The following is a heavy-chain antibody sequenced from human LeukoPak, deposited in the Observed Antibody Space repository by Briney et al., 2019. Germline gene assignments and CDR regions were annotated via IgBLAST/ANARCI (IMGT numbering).Heavy chain of an antibody. V-gene: IGHV3-48*03. D-gene: IGHD3/OR15-3a*01. CDR3: ASGLVIDY. J-gene: IGHJ4*02. CDR2: IGTGGSPI. CDR1: GFIFNTYE. Sequence: GGSLRLSCTTSGFIFNTYEFNWVRQAPGRGLEWVSHIGTGGSPIYYADSVKGRFTISRDDARQSLYLQMDSLRVEDTAVYYCASGLVIDYWGQGTLVTVSP.